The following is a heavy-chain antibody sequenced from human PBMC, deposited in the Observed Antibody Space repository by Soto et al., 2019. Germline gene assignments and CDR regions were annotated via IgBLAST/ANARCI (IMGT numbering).Heavy chain of an antibody. Sequence: GGSLRLSCAASGFTFSGSAIHWVRQASGKGLEWVARIRTKSNGYATTYAASVKGRFTISRDDSKNMAYLQMNGLKTEDTAMYYCSRVEYVTSSRIGWGQGTLVTVSS. CDR3: SRVEYVTSSRIG. CDR2: IRTKSNGYAT. V-gene: IGHV3-73*01. D-gene: IGHD6-6*01. J-gene: IGHJ4*02. CDR1: GFTFSGSA.